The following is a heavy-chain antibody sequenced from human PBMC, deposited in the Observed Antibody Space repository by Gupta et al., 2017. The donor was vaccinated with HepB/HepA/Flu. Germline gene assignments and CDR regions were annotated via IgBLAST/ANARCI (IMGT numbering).Heavy chain of an antibody. J-gene: IGHJ4*01. D-gene: IGHD2-2*01. CDR2: RWYDGSNK. Sequence: QVQLVESGGGVVQPGRSLRLSCAASGFTFSSYGMHWVRQAPGKGLELVAVRWYDGSNKYYAESGKGRGTISRDNSKKTLDRQMENLRAEEAVVFDSAKLQQEEGGEADMGVFANGGHGTIVTVFS. V-gene: IGHV3-33*06. CDR1: GFTFSSYG. CDR3: AKLQQEEGGEADMGVFAN.